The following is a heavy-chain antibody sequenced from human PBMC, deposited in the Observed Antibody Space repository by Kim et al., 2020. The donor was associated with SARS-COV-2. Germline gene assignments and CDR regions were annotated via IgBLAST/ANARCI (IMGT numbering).Heavy chain of an antibody. Sequence: SETLSITCTVSGDSINPYYWSWIRQPPGKGLEWIGYVHYKGSTNYNPSLESRVTISMDTSKNEFSLKLNSVTAADTAIYYCARGERRGTLGNYRTGKFDYCGQGSLVTVSS. CDR1: GDSINPYY. J-gene: IGHJ4*02. D-gene: IGHD3-10*01. V-gene: IGHV4-59*13. CDR2: VHYKGST. CDR3: ARGERRGTLGNYRTGKFDY.